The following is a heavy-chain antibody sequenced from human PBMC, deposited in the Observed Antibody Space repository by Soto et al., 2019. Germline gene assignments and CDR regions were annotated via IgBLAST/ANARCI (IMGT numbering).Heavy chain of an antibody. Sequence: QVQLVQSGAEVKKPGSSVKVSCKASRGTFSSYTITWVRQAPGQGLEWMGRIIPVLGLPNYAQKFQGRVTITADKATSTAYMELSSLRSDDTAVYYCARDRCSSTSCARGYWSCDLWGRGTLVTVSS. CDR2: IIPVLGLP. D-gene: IGHD2-2*01. CDR3: ARDRCSSTSCARGYWSCDL. CDR1: RGTFSSYT. J-gene: IGHJ2*01. V-gene: IGHV1-69*08.